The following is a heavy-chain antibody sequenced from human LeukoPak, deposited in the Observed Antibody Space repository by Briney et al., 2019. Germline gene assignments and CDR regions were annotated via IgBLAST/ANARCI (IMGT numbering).Heavy chain of an antibody. CDR1: GGTFSSYD. D-gene: IGHD3-10*01. CDR3: ARDLRKVRGVFAGFDP. V-gene: IGHV1-69*06. Sequence: ASVKVSCKASGGTFSSYDISWVRQAPGQGLEWMGGIMPMFGKANYAQKFQGRVTTIADKATSTAYMELSSLRSDDTAVYYCARDLRKVRGVFAGFDPWGQGTLVTVSS. CDR2: IMPMFGKA. J-gene: IGHJ5*02.